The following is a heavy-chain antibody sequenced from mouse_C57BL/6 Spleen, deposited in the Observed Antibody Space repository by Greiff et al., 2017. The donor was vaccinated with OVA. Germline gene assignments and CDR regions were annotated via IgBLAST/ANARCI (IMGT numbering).Heavy chain of an antibody. CDR3: ARNYGSSYDDY. J-gene: IGHJ2*01. V-gene: IGHV1-50*01. CDR1: GYTFTSYW. D-gene: IGHD1-1*01. CDR2: IDPSDSYT. Sequence: QVQLKQPGAELVKPGASVKLSCKASGYTFTSYWMQWVKQRPGQGLEWIGEIDPSDSYTNYNQKFKGKATLTVDTSSSTAYMQLSSLTSEDSAVYYCARNYGSSYDDYWGQGTTLTVSS.